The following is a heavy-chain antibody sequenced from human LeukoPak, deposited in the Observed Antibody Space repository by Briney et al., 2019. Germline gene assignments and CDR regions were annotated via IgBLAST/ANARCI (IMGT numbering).Heavy chain of an antibody. CDR3: ARAFQSLGGLSLPDY. CDR2: IHPSTGNP. Sequence: ASVKVSCKTSGYTFTNYAMNWVRQAPGQGLEWMGWIHPSTGNPTYAQGFTGRFVFSLDTSASTTYLQINSLKAEDTAVYYCARAFQSLGGLSLPDYWGQGTLVTVSS. V-gene: IGHV7-4-1*02. CDR1: GYTFTNYA. D-gene: IGHD3-16*02. J-gene: IGHJ4*02.